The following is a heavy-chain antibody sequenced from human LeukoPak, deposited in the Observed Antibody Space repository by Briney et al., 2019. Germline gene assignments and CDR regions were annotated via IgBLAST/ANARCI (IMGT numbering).Heavy chain of an antibody. V-gene: IGHV1-8*01. Sequence: ASVKVSCKASGYTFTRYDINWVRRAPGQGLEWMGWMNPSNGNTGYAQKFQGRVTMTRSTSIDTAYMELNTLTSDDTAAYYCARGFYYYGLDVWGQGTTVTVSS. J-gene: IGHJ6*02. CDR2: MNPSNGNT. CDR1: GYTFTRYD. CDR3: ARGFYYYGLDV.